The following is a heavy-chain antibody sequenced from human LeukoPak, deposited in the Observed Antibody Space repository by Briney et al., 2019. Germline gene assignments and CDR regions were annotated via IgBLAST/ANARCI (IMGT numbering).Heavy chain of an antibody. CDR1: GYAFPSYG. Sequence: ASVNVSCKASGYAFPSYGISWVRQAPCQGVEGMGLISAYNGNTNYAQKLQGRGKMTTDTSTSTAYMELRSLRSDDTAVYYCARRFDSSGHPVFYYYMDVWGKGTTVTVSS. CDR2: ISAYNGNT. V-gene: IGHV1-18*01. J-gene: IGHJ6*03. D-gene: IGHD3-22*01. CDR3: ARRFDSSGHPVFYYYMDV.